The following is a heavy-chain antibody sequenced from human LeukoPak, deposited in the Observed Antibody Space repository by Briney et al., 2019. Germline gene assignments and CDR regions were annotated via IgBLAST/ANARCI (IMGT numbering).Heavy chain of an antibody. CDR1: GYTFTSYY. D-gene: IGHD2-8*01. V-gene: IGHV1-46*01. CDR3: ARVGRRFASWYSWFDY. Sequence: ASVKVSCKASGYTFTSYYMHWVRQAPGQGLEWMGIINPSGGSTSYAQKFQGRVTMTRDTSTSTVYMELSSLRSEDTAVYYCARVGRRFASWYSWFDYWGQGTLVTVSS. CDR2: INPSGGST. J-gene: IGHJ4*02.